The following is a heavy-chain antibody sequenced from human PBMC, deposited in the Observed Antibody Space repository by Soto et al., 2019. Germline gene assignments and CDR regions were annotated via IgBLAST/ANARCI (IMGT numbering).Heavy chain of an antibody. CDR1: GGSISSYY. J-gene: IGHJ4*02. CDR2: IYYSGST. CDR3: ARQYDFWSGYLDY. Sequence: PSETLSLTCTVSGGSISSYYWGWIRQPPGKGLEWIGSIYYSGSTYYNPSLKSRVTISVDTSKNQFSLKLSSVTAADTAVYYCARQYDFWSGYLDYWGQGTLVTVSS. V-gene: IGHV4-39*01. D-gene: IGHD3-3*01.